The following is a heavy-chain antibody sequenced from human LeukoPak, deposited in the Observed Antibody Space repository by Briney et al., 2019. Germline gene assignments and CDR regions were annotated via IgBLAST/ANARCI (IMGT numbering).Heavy chain of an antibody. Sequence: LSLTCTVSGGSISSGGYYWSWIRQHPGKGLEWVSVIYTGGSTHYPDSVMGRFTISRDDSKNTVSLQMNSLRAEDTAVYYCARNLGTLATGGVALDIWGQGTMVTVAS. J-gene: IGHJ3*02. CDR3: ARNLGTLATGGVALDI. CDR2: IYTGGST. D-gene: IGHD1-14*01. CDR1: GGSISSGGYY. V-gene: IGHV3-66*01.